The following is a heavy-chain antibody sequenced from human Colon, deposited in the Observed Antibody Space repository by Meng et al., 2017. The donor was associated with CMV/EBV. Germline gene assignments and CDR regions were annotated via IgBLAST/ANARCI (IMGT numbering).Heavy chain of an antibody. J-gene: IGHJ3*02. Sequence: GESLKISCAASGFTFSDYCMSWIRQAPGKGLEWVSSISSSSSYIYYADSVKGRFTISRDNAKNSLYLQMNSLRAEDTAVYYCARDSIGNGPDAFDIWGQGTMVTVSS. V-gene: IGHV3-21*01. CDR3: ARDSIGNGPDAFDI. CDR2: ISSSSSYI. CDR1: GFTFSDYC. D-gene: IGHD1-1*01.